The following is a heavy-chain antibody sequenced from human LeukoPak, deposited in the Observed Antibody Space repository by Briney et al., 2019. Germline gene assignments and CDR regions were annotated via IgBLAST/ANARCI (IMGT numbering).Heavy chain of an antibody. V-gene: IGHV3-30*02. J-gene: IGHJ4*02. D-gene: IGHD2-21*02. CDR2: IRYDGSNK. Sequence: GGSLRLSCAASGFTFSSYGMHWVRQAPGKGLEWVAFIRYDGSNKYYADSVKGRFTISRDNSKNTLYLQMNSLRAEDTAVYYCARAHSGVTALDYWGQGTLVTVSS. CDR1: GFTFSSYG. CDR3: ARAHSGVTALDY.